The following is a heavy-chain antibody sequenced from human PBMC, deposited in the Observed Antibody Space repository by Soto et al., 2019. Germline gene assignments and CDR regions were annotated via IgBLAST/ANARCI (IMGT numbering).Heavy chain of an antibody. D-gene: IGHD3-3*01. V-gene: IGHV3-23*01. CDR2: ISGSGGST. J-gene: IGHJ4*02. Sequence: GGSLRLSCAASGFTFISYAMSWVRQAPGKGLEWVSAISGSGGSTYYADSVKGRFTISRDNSKNTLYLQMNSLRAEDTAVYYRAKDITRSTIFGRFDYWGQGTLVTVSS. CDR3: AKDITRSTIFGRFDY. CDR1: GFTFISYA.